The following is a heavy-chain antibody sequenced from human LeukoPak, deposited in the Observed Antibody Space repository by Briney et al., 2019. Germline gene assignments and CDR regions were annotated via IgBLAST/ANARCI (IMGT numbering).Heavy chain of an antibody. J-gene: IGHJ5*02. CDR2: FDPEDGET. D-gene: IGHD6-19*01. Sequence: ASVKVSCKVSGYTLTELSMHWVRQALGKGLEWMGGFDPEDGETIYAQKFQGRVTMTRDTSISTAYMEVSRLRSDDTAVYYCALYSSGLFDPWGQGTLVTVSS. CDR1: GYTLTELS. V-gene: IGHV1-24*01. CDR3: ALYSSGLFDP.